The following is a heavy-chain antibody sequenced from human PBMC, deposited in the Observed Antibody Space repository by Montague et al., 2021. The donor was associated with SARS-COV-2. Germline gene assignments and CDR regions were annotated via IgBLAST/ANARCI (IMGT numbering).Heavy chain of an antibody. CDR2: IYRSGST. Sequence: SETLSLTCVVSGGSIISNNWWSCVRQPPGKGLEWVGKIYRSGSTYYNPSIRRRITMSVDKNKNLFSLILKSATAADTAVYYCARDYPQGITSVGPGFWGQGTLVIVSS. D-gene: IGHD4-23*01. V-gene: IGHV4-4*02. CDR3: ARDYPQGITSVGPGF. CDR1: GGSIISNNW. J-gene: IGHJ4*02.